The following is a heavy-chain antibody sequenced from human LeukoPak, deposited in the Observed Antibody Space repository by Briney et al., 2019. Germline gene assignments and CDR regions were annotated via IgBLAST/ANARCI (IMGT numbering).Heavy chain of an antibody. J-gene: IGHJ6*02. CDR2: VFYSGTT. V-gene: IGHV4-59*12. D-gene: IGHD6-19*01. CDR3: ARDQEYSSGYYGMDV. Sequence: PSETLSLTCTVSGGSITGYYWSWIRQPPGKGLEWIGYVFYSGTTLYNPSVKSRVTMSVDTSKTQFSLKLTSVTAADTAVYYCARDQEYSSGYYGMDVWGQGTTVTVSS. CDR1: GGSITGYY.